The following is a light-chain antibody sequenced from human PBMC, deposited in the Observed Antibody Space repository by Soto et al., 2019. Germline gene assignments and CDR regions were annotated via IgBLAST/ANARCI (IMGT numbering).Light chain of an antibody. CDR3: CSYAGSSSVV. V-gene: IGLV2-23*01. CDR1: SRDVGTYTL. CDR2: EGS. J-gene: IGLJ2*01. Sequence: ALTQPASVSGSPGQSITISCTGTSRDVGTYTLVSWYQHYPGKAPKLIIYEGSKRPSGVSNRFSASKTGRTASLTISGLQPEDEADYYCCSYAGSSSVVFGGGTKLTVL.